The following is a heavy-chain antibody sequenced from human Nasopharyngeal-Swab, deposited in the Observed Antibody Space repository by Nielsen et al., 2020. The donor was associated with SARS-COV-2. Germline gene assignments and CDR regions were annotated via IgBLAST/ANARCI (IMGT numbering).Heavy chain of an antibody. D-gene: IGHD3-22*01. Sequence: KVSCKGSGYSFTSYWIGWVRQMPGKGLEWMGITYPGDSDTRYSPSFQGQVTISADKSISTAYLQWSSLTASDTAMYYCARPTYYYDSSGYYSPGRPDAFDIWGQGTMVTVSS. CDR1: GYSFTSYW. V-gene: IGHV5-51*01. J-gene: IGHJ3*02. CDR3: ARPTYYYDSSGYYSPGRPDAFDI. CDR2: TYPGDSDT.